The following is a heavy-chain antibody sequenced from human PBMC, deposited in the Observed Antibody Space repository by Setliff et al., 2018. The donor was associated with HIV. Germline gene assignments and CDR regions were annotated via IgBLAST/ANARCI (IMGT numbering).Heavy chain of an antibody. Sequence: GASVKVSCKASGGRFRTYAISWVRQAPGQRLEWMGGIIPMLGTANYARDFQGKVTITADKSTSTAYMELTSLTSDDTAIFFCAKNKLGGAFDMWGQGTMVTVSS. CDR2: IIPMLGTA. CDR1: GGRFRTYA. J-gene: IGHJ3*02. V-gene: IGHV1-69*10. D-gene: IGHD1-26*01. CDR3: AKNKLGGAFDM.